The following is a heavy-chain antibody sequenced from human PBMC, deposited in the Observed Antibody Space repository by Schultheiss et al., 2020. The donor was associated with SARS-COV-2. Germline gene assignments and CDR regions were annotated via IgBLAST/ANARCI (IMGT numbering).Heavy chain of an antibody. Sequence: ASVKVSCKASGYTFTGYYMHWVRQAPGQGLEWMGWINPNSGNTGYAQKFQGRVTITADESTSTAYMELSSLRSEDTAVYYCATDLSGRDPNYYGMDVWGQGTTVTVSS. CDR3: ATDLSGRDPNYYGMDV. J-gene: IGHJ6*02. CDR1: GYTFTGYY. CDR2: INPNSGNT. V-gene: IGHV1-8*03. D-gene: IGHD3-10*01.